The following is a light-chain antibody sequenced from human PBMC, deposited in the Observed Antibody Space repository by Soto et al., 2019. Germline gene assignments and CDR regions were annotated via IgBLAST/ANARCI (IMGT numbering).Light chain of an antibody. V-gene: IGKV3-20*01. J-gene: IGKJ3*01. CDR2: GAS. CDR3: QQYSSSPPEFT. Sequence: EFVLTQSPGTLSLSPGERATLSCRASQSISSSYLAWYQQRPGQAPRLLIFGASYRATGIPDRFSGSGSGTDFTLTISRLEPEDFAVYYCQQYSSSPPEFTFGSGTKVDIK. CDR1: QSISSSY.